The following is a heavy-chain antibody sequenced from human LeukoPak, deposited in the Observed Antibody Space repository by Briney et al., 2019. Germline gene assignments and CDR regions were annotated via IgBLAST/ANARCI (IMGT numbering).Heavy chain of an antibody. CDR2: IGGSGATT. V-gene: IGHV3-23*01. D-gene: IGHD2-15*01. J-gene: IGHJ4*02. CDR3: AKTRLEESATGY. Sequence: PGGSLRLSCAASGFSFSAYGMNWVRQAPGKGLEWVSAIGGSGATTYYADSVRGRFTISRDNSKNTMYLQMSSLRAEDTAVYYCAKTRLEESATGYWGQGTLVTVSS. CDR1: GFSFSAYG.